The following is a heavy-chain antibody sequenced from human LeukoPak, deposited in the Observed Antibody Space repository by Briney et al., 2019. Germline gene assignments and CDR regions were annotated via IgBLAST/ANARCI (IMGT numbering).Heavy chain of an antibody. Sequence: PSETLSLTCTVSGGSISSYYWSWIRQPPGKGLEWIGYIYYSGSTNYNPSLKSRVTISVDTSKNQFSLKLSSVTAADTAVYYCARDINTRRGYYPPYYFDSWGQGTLVTVSS. J-gene: IGHJ4*02. CDR2: IYYSGST. CDR1: GGSISSYY. V-gene: IGHV4-59*12. D-gene: IGHD3-16*01. CDR3: ARDINTRRGYYPPYYFDS.